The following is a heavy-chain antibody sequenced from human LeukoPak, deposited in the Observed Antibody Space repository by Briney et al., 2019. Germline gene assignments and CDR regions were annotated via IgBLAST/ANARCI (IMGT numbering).Heavy chain of an antibody. CDR2: IYYSGST. Sequence: SETLSLTCTVSGGSISSYYWSWIRQPPGKGLEWIGYIYYSGSTNYNPSLESRVTISVDTSKNQFSLKLSSVTAADTAVYYCARVTYSSSWPIYYYYGMDVWGKGTTVTVSS. J-gene: IGHJ6*04. CDR3: ARVTYSSSWPIYYYYGMDV. V-gene: IGHV4-59*01. D-gene: IGHD6-13*01. CDR1: GGSISSYY.